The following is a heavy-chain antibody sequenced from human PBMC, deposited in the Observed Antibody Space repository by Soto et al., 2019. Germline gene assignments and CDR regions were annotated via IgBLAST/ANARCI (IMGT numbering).Heavy chain of an antibody. J-gene: IGHJ4*02. D-gene: IGHD6-19*01. V-gene: IGHV1-3*05. CDR2: INAGNGNT. CDR1: GYTFTSYA. Sequence: QVQLVQSGAEEKKPGASVKVSCKASGYTFTSYAMHWVRQAPGQRLEWMGWINAGNGNTKYSQKFQGRVTITSDTSASTAYIELSSLRSDDTAVYYCARYPGIAVAGYWGQGTLVTVSS. CDR3: ARYPGIAVAGY.